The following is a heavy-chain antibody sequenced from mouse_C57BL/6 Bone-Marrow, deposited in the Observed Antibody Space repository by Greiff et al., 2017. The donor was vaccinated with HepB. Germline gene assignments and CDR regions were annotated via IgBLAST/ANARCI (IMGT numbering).Heavy chain of an antibody. J-gene: IGHJ3*01. Sequence: QVQLQQPGAELVKPGASVKLSCKASGYTFTSYWMQWVKQRPGQGLEWIGEIDPSDSYTNYNQKFKGKATLTVDTSSSTAYMQLSSLTSEDSAVYYCARLGDYDRFACWGQGTLVTVSA. CDR3: ARLGDYDRFAC. V-gene: IGHV1-50*01. D-gene: IGHD2-4*01. CDR2: IDPSDSYT. CDR1: GYTFTSYW.